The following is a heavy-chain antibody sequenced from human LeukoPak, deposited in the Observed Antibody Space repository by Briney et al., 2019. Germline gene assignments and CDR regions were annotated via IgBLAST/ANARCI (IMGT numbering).Heavy chain of an antibody. J-gene: IGHJ4*02. CDR3: ARDWFHAIDY. CDR2: IRSDGSDT. D-gene: IGHD2/OR15-2a*01. CDR1: GFTSSDTW. V-gene: IGHV3-74*01. Sequence: GGSLRLSCAASGFTSSDTWMHWVRQAPGEGLVWVSRIRSDGSDTRYAESVKGRFTISRDNAKNTLYLQMNSLRAEDTAVYYCARDWFHAIDYWGQGTLVTVSS.